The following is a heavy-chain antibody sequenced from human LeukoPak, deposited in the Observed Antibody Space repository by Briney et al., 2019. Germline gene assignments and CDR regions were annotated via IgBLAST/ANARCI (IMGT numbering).Heavy chain of an antibody. D-gene: IGHD2-21*01. CDR1: GFTFSSYE. CDR3: ARASNSPFDY. Sequence: PGGSLRLSCAASGFTFSSYEMSWVRQAPGKGLEWVSHIYTDSNIYQADSVKGRFTISRDNAKNTLYLQMNSLRAEDTAVYYRARASNSPFDYWGQGTLVTVSS. J-gene: IGHJ4*02. CDR2: IYTDSNI. V-gene: IGHV3-48*03.